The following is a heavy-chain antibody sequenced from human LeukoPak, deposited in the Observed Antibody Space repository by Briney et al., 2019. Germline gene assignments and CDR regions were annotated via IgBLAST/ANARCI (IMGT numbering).Heavy chain of an antibody. Sequence: GGSLRLSCAASGFTVSSNYMSWVRQAPGKGLEWVSDIYSGGSTYYADSVKGRFTISRDNSKNTLYLQMNSLRAEDTAVYYCARDDPVAGTVDYWGQGTLVTVSS. J-gene: IGHJ4*02. D-gene: IGHD6-19*01. CDR2: IYSGGST. CDR3: ARDDPVAGTVDY. V-gene: IGHV3-53*01. CDR1: GFTVSSNY.